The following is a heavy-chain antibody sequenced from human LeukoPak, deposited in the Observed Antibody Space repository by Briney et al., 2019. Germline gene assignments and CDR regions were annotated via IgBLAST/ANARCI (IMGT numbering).Heavy chain of an antibody. D-gene: IGHD4-17*01. CDR3: ARSVDGGYDL. Sequence: SETLPLTCTVSGGSISNYYWSWIRQPPGKGLEWIGYIYYSGSTNYNPSLKSRVTISVDTSKNQFSLKLSSVTAADTAVYYCARSVDGGYDLWGQGTLVTVSS. V-gene: IGHV4-59*01. CDR1: GGSISNYY. J-gene: IGHJ5*02. CDR2: IYYSGST.